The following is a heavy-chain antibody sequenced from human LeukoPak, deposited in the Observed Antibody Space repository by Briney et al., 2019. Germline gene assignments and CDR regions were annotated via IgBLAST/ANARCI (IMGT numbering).Heavy chain of an antibody. CDR2: INHSGST. CDR3: ARESNYSFDY. J-gene: IGHJ4*02. V-gene: IGHV4-34*01. CDR1: GGSFSGYY. Sequence: SETLSLTCAVYGGSFSGYYWSWIRQPPGKGLEWIGEINHSGSTNYNPSLKSRVTISVDTSKNQFSLKLSSVTAADTAVYYCARESNYSFDYWGQGTLVTVSS. D-gene: IGHD4-11*01.